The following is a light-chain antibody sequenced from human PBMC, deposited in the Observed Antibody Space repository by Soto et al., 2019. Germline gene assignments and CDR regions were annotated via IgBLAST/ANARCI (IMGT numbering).Light chain of an antibody. Sequence: DVQMTQSPSTLSASIGDRVTITCRASQHIGSWLAWYQQKPGKAPKLLIYEASSLEGGVPSRFSGSGSGTEFTLTISGLQPDDFATYYCQQYKNYSGLTFGGGTKVEIK. J-gene: IGKJ4*01. CDR1: QHIGSW. V-gene: IGKV1-5*03. CDR3: QQYKNYSGLT. CDR2: EAS.